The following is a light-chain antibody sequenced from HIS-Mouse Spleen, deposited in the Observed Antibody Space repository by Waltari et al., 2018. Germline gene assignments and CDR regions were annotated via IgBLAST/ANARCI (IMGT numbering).Light chain of an antibody. V-gene: IGLV3-10*01. Sequence: YELTQPPSVSVSPGQTDRLPCSRAALPNKYAYWYQQKSGQAPVLVIYEDSKRPSGIPERFSGSSSGTMATLTISGAQVEDEADYYCYSTDSSGNHRVFGGGTKLTVL. J-gene: IGLJ2*01. CDR1: ALPNKY. CDR2: EDS. CDR3: YSTDSSGNHRV.